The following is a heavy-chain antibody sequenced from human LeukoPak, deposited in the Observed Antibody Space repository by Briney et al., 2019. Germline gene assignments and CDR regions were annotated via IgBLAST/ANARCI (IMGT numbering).Heavy chain of an antibody. J-gene: IGHJ4*02. CDR1: RGSISGYY. Sequence: SETLSLTCTVSRGSISGYYWTWIRQPPGKGLEWIENIFYSGGTNYNPSLKSRVTISLDTSKKQFSLKLTSVTAADTAVYYCARQSYGGAYYFFGYWGQGTLVAVSS. D-gene: IGHD1-26*01. CDR2: IFYSGGT. V-gene: IGHV4-59*08. CDR3: ARQSYGGAYYFFGY.